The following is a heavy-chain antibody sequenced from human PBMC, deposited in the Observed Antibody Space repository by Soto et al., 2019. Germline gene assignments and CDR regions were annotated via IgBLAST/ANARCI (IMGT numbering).Heavy chain of an antibody. V-gene: IGHV3-23*01. Sequence: EVQLLESGGGLVQPGGSLRLSCAASGFTFNNYAMTWVRQAPGKGLEWVSAISGGGDTTSYADSVKGRFTVSRDRSKNTLQLQMSSLRAEDTALYYCAKGRGGSGSLTPRVDFWGQGTLVTSSS. J-gene: IGHJ4*02. CDR1: GFTFNNYA. CDR2: ISGGGDTT. CDR3: AKGRGGSGSLTPRVDF. D-gene: IGHD3-10*01.